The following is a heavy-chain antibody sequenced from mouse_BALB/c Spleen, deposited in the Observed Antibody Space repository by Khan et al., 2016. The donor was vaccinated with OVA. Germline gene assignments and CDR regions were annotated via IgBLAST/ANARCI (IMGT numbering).Heavy chain of an antibody. CDR1: GYTFTSYW. CDR2: ISPGSGSA. D-gene: IGHD1-1*01. CDR3: ARTNYYGRSLYAMDY. J-gene: IGHJ4*01. Sequence: DLVKPGASVKLSCKASGYTFTSYWINWIKQRPGQGLEWVGQISPGSGSAYYNEVFKGKATLTIDTSSTTAYIQLSSLSSEDSAVYFWARTNYYGRSLYAMDYWGQGTSVTVSS. V-gene: IGHV1S41*01.